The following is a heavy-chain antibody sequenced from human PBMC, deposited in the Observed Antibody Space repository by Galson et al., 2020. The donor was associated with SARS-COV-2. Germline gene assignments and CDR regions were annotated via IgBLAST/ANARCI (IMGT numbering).Heavy chain of an antibody. CDR2: ISYHGSIK. CDR3: TKDPDMDV. J-gene: IGHJ6*02. CDR1: GFPFSSYG. Sequence: GGSLRLSCAASGFPFSSYGIHWVRQAPGKGLEWVAAISYHGSIKYYVDSVKGRFTISRDNSKNTLYLQMTSLRAEDTAVYYCTKDPDMDVWGQGTTVTVSS. V-gene: IGHV3-30*18.